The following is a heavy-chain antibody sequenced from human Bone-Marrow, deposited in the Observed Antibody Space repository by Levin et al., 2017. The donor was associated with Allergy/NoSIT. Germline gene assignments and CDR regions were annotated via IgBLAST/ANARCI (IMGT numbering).Heavy chain of an antibody. V-gene: IGHV4-34*01. CDR2: INHSGST. Sequence: SCAVYGGSFSGYYWSWIRQPPGKGLEWIGEINHSGSTNYNPSLKSRVTISVDTSKNQFSLKLSSVTAADTAVYYCARGRREGGYGSGRKTHRDNWFDPWGQGTLVTVSS. CDR1: GGSFSGYY. D-gene: IGHD3-10*01. J-gene: IGHJ5*02. CDR3: ARGRREGGYGSGRKTHRDNWFDP.